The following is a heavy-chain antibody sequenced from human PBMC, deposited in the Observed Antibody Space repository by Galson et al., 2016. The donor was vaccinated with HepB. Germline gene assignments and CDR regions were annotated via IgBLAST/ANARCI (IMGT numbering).Heavy chain of an antibody. V-gene: IGHV3-7*01. CDR1: GFTFSNYW. D-gene: IGHD6-19*01. Sequence: SLRLSCAASGFTFSNYWMNWVRQAPGKGLEWVANIKEDGSDKYYVDSVTGRFTISRDNAKNSLHLQMNSLRADDTAVYYCARGGWFDYWGQGILVTVSS. CDR3: ARGGWFDY. CDR2: IKEDGSDK. J-gene: IGHJ4*02.